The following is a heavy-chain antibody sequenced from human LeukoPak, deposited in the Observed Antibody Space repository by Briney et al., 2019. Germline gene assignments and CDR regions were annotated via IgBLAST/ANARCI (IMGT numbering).Heavy chain of an antibody. CDR2: ISSSSTI. J-gene: IGHJ4*02. V-gene: IGHV3-48*04. CDR3: ARYLHPLGYSYGY. CDR1: GFTFSSYS. D-gene: IGHD5-18*01. Sequence: GGSLRLSCAASGFTFSSYSMNWVRQAPGKGLEWVSYISSSSTIYYADSVKGRFTISRDNAKNSLYLQMNSLRAEDTAVYYCARYLHPLGYSYGYWGQGTLVTVSS.